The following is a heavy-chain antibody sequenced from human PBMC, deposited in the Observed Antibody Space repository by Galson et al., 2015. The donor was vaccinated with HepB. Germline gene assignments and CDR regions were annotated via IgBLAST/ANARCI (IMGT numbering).Heavy chain of an antibody. Sequence: PALVKPTQTLTLTCTFSGFSLTDTGVGVAWIRQPPGKAPEWLALLYWDDDKRYSPSLKNRFTITKDTSKNQVVLTMTNVDPVDTGKYYCAHRRASGVTVFDYCGQGILVTVSS. CDR1: GFSLTDTGVG. J-gene: IGHJ4*02. D-gene: IGHD3-16*02. CDR2: LYWDDDK. V-gene: IGHV2-5*02. CDR3: AHRRASGVTVFDY.